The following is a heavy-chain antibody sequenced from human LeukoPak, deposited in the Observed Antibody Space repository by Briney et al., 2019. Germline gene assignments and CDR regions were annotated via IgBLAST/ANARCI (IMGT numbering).Heavy chain of an antibody. Sequence: PGGSLRLSCAASGFTFDDYSMHWVRQAPGKGLEWVSLISWDGGSTYYADSVKGRFTISRDNSKNSLYLQMNSLRAEDTAVYYCARGYGSGSYPDAFDIWGQGTMVTVSS. CDR3: ARGYGSGSYPDAFDI. CDR1: GFTFDDYS. D-gene: IGHD3-10*01. CDR2: ISWDGGST. J-gene: IGHJ3*02. V-gene: IGHV3-43*01.